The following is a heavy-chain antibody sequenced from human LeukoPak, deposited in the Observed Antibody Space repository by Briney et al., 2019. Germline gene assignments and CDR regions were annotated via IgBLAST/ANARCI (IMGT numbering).Heavy chain of an antibody. CDR3: ARDRPLIVGATDDAFDI. J-gene: IGHJ3*02. CDR1: GYTYTSYG. Sequence: ASVKVSCKASGYTYTSYGISWVRQAPGQGLEWMGWISAYNGNTNYAQKLQGRVTMTTDTSTSTAYMELRSLRSDDTAVYYCARDRPLIVGATDDAFDIWGQGTMVTVSS. CDR2: ISAYNGNT. V-gene: IGHV1-18*01. D-gene: IGHD1-26*01.